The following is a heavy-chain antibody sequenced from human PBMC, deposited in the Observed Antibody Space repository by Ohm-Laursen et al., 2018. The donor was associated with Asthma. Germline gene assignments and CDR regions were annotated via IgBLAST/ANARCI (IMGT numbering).Heavy chain of an antibody. V-gene: IGHV3-30*03. J-gene: IGHJ6*02. CDR3: AIGPGWADIVVVPAANGMDV. Sequence: SLRLSCTAPGFTFSSYGMHWVRQAPGKGLEWVAVISYDGSNKYYADSVKGRFTISRDNSKNTLYLQMNSLRAEDTAVYYCAIGPGWADIVVVPAANGMDVWGQGTTVTVSS. CDR1: GFTFSSYG. CDR2: ISYDGSNK. D-gene: IGHD2-2*01.